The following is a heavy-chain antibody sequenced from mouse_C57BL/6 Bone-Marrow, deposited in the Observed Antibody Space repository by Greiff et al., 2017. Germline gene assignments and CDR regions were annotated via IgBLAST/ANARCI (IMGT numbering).Heavy chain of an antibody. D-gene: IGHD2-4*01. V-gene: IGHV5-4*03. J-gene: IGHJ4*01. CDR1: GFTFSSYA. Sequence: EVKVVESGGGLVKPGGSLKLSCAASGFTFSSYAMSWFRQTPEKRLEWVATISDGGSYTYYPDNVKGRFTISRDNAKNNLYLQMSHLKSEDTAMYYCARQLRAMDYWGQGTSVTVSS. CDR3: ARQLRAMDY. CDR2: ISDGGSYT.